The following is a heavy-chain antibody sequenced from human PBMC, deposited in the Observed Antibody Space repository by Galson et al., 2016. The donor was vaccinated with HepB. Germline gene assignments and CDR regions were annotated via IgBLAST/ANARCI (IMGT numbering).Heavy chain of an antibody. J-gene: IGHJ3*02. CDR1: GFTFSNFW. CDR3: AVGLEVPDTQNVFDI. D-gene: IGHD2-2*02. V-gene: IGHV3-7*01. CDR2: IKRDGSEK. Sequence: SLRLSCAASGFTFSNFWMSWVRQLPGKGLEWVANIKRDGSEKHYVGSVKGRFAISRDNARNSLYLQMNSLRAEDTAIYYCAVGLEVPDTQNVFDIWGQGTMVTVSS.